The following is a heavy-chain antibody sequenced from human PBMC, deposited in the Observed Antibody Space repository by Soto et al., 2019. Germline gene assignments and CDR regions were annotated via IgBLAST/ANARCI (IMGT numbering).Heavy chain of an antibody. D-gene: IGHD3-16*01. CDR2: IKSKTDGGTS. CDR1: VFTFGHVW. V-gene: IGHV3-15*01. Sequence: EVQLVESGGGLVKPGGSLRLSCAASVFTFGHVWISWVRQAPGKGLEWVGRIKSKTDGGTSDYAAPVKGRFTISRDDSKNTLYLQMNSLKAEDTAVYYCATGSSLGAPRWGQGTLVTVSS. J-gene: IGHJ4*02. CDR3: ATGSSLGAPR.